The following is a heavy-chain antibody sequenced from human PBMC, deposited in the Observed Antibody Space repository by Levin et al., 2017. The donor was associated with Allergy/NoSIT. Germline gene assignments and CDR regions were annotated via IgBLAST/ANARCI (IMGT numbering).Heavy chain of an antibody. V-gene: IGHV3-15*01. CDR1: GFTFNNAW. CDR3: STDHGDPLYYYYYGMDV. Sequence: GGSLRLSCAASGFTFNNAWMSWVRQAPGKGLEWVGRIKSKTDGGTADYAVPVKGRFTISRDDSKNTLFLQMNSLKTEDTAVYYCSTDHGDPLYYYYYGMDVWGQGATVTVSS. CDR2: IKSKTDGGTA. J-gene: IGHJ6*02. D-gene: IGHD4-17*01.